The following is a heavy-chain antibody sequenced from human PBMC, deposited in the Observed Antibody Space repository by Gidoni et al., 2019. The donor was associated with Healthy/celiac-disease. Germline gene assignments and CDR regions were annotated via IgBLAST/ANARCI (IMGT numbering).Heavy chain of an antibody. J-gene: IGHJ4*02. CDR3: ATRDGYNYVDY. D-gene: IGHD5-12*01. CDR2: IYYSGRT. CDR1: GGSISSSSYY. Sequence: QLHLQESVPGLVKPSETLSLTCTVSGGSISSSSYYWGWIRQPPGKGLEWIGSIYYSGRTYYNPSLKSRVPISVDTSKNQFSLKLSSVTAADTAVYYCATRDGYNYVDYWGQGTLVTVSS. V-gene: IGHV4-39*01.